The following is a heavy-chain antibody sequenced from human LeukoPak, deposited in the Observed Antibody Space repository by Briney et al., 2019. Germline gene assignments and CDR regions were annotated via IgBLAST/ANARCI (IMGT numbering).Heavy chain of an antibody. Sequence: PSETLSLTCTVSGASISSYYWTWIRQPPGKGLEWIGYIYYSGSTNYNPSLKSRVTISVDTSKNQFSLKLSSVTAADTAVYYCARVGITMVRGGPGEFDYWGQGTLVTVSS. CDR2: IYYSGST. CDR1: GASISSYY. J-gene: IGHJ4*02. D-gene: IGHD3-10*01. V-gene: IGHV4-59*01. CDR3: ARVGITMVRGGPGEFDY.